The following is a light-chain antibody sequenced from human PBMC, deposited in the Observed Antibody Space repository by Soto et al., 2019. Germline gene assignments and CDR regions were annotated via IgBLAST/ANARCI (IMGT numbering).Light chain of an antibody. CDR2: AAS. V-gene: IGKV1-39*01. CDR1: QGISGY. Sequence: DSQVAQSPACLSASVGARVTITCRASQGISGYLAWYQQKPGKAPKLLIYAASTLQSGVPSRFSGSGSGTDFTLTISSLQPEDFATYYCQQSYSTPFTFGQGTRLEIK. J-gene: IGKJ5*01. CDR3: QQSYSTPFT.